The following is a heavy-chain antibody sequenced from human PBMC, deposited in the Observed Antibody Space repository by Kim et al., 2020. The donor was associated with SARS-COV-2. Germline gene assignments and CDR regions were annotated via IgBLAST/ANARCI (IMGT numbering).Heavy chain of an antibody. Sequence: ADAVKSRFTISRDNAKNSLYLQMNSLRAEDTALYYCAKSLAASPEWGFDYWGQGTLVTVSS. CDR3: AKSLAASPEWGFDY. J-gene: IGHJ4*02. D-gene: IGHD6-13*01. V-gene: IGHV3-9*01.